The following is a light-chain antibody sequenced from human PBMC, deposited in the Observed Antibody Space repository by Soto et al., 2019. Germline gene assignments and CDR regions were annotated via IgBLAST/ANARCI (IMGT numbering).Light chain of an antibody. CDR1: QPINTY. Sequence: ETLLTQSPATLSLTPGESATLSCRASQPINTYLAWYQQKSGQSPRLVIYDASNTATDIPARFSASGFGPELTLTIIRLEPEDFGIYYCPHLGNGPPEDTFGQGTKLEIK. CDR2: DAS. J-gene: IGKJ2*01. CDR3: PHLGNGPPEDT. V-gene: IGKV3-11*01.